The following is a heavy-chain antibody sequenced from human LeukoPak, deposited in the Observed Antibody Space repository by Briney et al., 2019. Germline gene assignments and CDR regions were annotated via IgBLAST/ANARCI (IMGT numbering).Heavy chain of an antibody. CDR1: YXFXXXW. D-gene: IGHD2-8*02. V-gene: IGHV5-51*01. J-gene: IGHJ4*02. CDR3: ARHPSGGSFDY. CDR2: IYPGDSDT. Sequence: YXFXXXWIGWVRQXPGKGLEWMGIIYPGDSDTRYSPSFQGQVTISADKSISTAYLQWSSLKASDTAMYYCARHPSGGSFDYWGQGTLVTVSS.